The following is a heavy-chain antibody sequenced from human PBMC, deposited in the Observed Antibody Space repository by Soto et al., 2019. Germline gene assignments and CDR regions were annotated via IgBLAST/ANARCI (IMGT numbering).Heavy chain of an antibody. CDR3: AEDPDYGDPRTFLSSPP. D-gene: IGHD4-17*01. CDR1: GFTLSSYA. Sequence: EVQVLESGGDLVQPGGSLRLSCAASGFTLSSYAMIWVRQAPGKGLEWVSVIDGSGEYTNYADSGKRRFTLSRDTAKNALYLQMSRLRAEDTAVYYCAEDPDYGDPRTFLSSPPWGRGTRVTVSS. J-gene: IGHJ5*02. CDR2: IDGSGEYT. V-gene: IGHV3-23*01.